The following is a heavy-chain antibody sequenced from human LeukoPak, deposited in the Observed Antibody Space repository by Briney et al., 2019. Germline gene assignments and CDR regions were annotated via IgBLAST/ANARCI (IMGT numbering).Heavy chain of an antibody. J-gene: IGHJ6*03. CDR2: IKQDGSEK. V-gene: IGHV3-7*01. CDR3: AKGAFRDQVQGYYYMDV. CDR1: GFTFSSYW. Sequence: GGSLRLSCAASGFTFSSYWMSWVRQAPGKGLEWVANIKQDGSEKYYVDSVKGLFIISRDNAKNSLYLQMNSLRAEDTAVYYCAKGAFRDQVQGYYYMDVWGKGTTVTVSS. D-gene: IGHD3-10*01.